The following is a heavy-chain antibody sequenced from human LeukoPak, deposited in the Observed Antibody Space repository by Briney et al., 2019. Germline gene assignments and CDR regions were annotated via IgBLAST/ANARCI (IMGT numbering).Heavy chain of an antibody. CDR3: ARWDRFEDY. D-gene: IGHD1-14*01. J-gene: IGHJ4*02. Sequence: SETLSLTCTVSGGSISNYYWTWIRQPPGKGLEWIGEINHSGSTNYNPSLKSRVTISVDTSKNQFSLKLSSVTAADTAVYYCARWDRFEDYWGQGTLVTVSS. V-gene: IGHV4-34*01. CDR1: GGSISNYY. CDR2: INHSGST.